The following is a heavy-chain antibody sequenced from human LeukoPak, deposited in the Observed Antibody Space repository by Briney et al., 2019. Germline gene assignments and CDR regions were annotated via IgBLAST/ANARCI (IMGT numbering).Heavy chain of an antibody. V-gene: IGHV4-61*08. J-gene: IGHJ6*02. D-gene: IGHD4-23*01. CDR3: ARGNGGYYYYGMDV. Sequence: SSETLSLTCAVSGGSISSGGYSWSWIRQPPGKGLEWIGYIYYSGSTNYNPSLKSRVTISVDTSKNQFSLNLSSVTAADTAVYYCARGNGGYYYYGMDVWGQGTTVAVSS. CDR2: IYYSGST. CDR1: GGSISSGGYS.